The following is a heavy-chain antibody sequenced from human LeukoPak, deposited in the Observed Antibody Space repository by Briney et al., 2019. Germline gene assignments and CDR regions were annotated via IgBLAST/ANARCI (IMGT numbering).Heavy chain of an antibody. J-gene: IGHJ5*02. D-gene: IGHD3-3*01. CDR2: INHSGST. CDR3: ARGIQALWSGRFDP. CDR1: GGSFSGYY. V-gene: IGHV4-34*01. Sequence: SETLSLTCAVYGGSFSGYYWSWIRQPPGQGLEWIGEINHSGSTNYNPSLKSRVTISVDTSKNQFSLKLSSVTAADTAVYYCARGIQALWSGRFDPWGQGTLVTVSS.